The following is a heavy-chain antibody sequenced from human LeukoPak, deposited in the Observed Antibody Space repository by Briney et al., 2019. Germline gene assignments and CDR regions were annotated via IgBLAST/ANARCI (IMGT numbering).Heavy chain of an antibody. V-gene: IGHV4-4*07. CDR2: IYISGST. CDR3: ARVSGSEWLVVGANDAFDI. CDR1: GGSISGYY. Sequence: SETLSLTCTLSGGSISGYYWSWIRPPPRKGRDGIWYIYISGSTNYNPSLKSRVTMSVDTSKNQFSLKLSSVTAADTAVYYCARVSGSEWLVVGANDAFDIWGQGTMVTVSS. J-gene: IGHJ3*02. D-gene: IGHD6-19*01.